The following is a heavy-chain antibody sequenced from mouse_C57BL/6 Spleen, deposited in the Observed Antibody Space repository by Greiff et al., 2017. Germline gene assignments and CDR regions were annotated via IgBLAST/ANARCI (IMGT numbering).Heavy chain of an antibody. V-gene: IGHV5-12*01. CDR2: ISNGGGST. J-gene: IGHJ4*01. CDR1: GFTFSDSY. CDR3: ARSDYSNYEAMDY. Sequence: EVKLVESGGGLVQPGGSLKLSCAASGFTFSDSYMYWVRQTPEKRLEWVAYISNGGGSTYYPDTVKGRFTISRENAKNTLYLQMSRLKSEDTAMYYCARSDYSNYEAMDYWGQGTSVTVSS. D-gene: IGHD2-5*01.